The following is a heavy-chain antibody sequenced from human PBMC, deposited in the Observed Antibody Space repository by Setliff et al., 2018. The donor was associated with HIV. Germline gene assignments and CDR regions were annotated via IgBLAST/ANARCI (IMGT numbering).Heavy chain of an antibody. D-gene: IGHD3-22*01. CDR3: ATRSYYYDSSGYSSRGAFDI. Sequence: ASVMVSCKASGYIFTTNYIHWVRQAPGQGLEWMGIINPSGGSTSFARKFQGRVTMTRDTSTSTVYMELSSLRSEDTAVYYCATRSYYYDSSGYSSRGAFDIWGQGTMVTVSS. J-gene: IGHJ3*02. CDR2: INPSGGST. CDR1: GYIFTTNY. V-gene: IGHV1-46*01.